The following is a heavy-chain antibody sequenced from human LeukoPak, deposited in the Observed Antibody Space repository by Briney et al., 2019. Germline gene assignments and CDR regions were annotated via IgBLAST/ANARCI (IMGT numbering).Heavy chain of an antibody. J-gene: IGHJ5*02. CDR2: IYTSGST. V-gene: IGHV4-61*02. CDR3: ARGITIFGVA. D-gene: IGHD3-3*01. Sequence: SETLSLTCTVSGGSISSGSYYWSWIRQPAGKGLEWIGRIYTSGSTNYNPSLKSRVTISVDTSKNQFSLKLSSVTAADTAVYYCARGITIFGVAWGQGTPVTVSS. CDR1: GGSISSGSYY.